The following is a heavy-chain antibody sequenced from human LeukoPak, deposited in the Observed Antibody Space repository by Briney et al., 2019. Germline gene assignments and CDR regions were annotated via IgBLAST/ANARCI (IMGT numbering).Heavy chain of an antibody. CDR3: ARHELGITMVRGVFAVFDP. CDR2: INHSGST. J-gene: IGHJ5*02. Sequence: PSETLSLTCAVYGGSFSGYYWSWIRQPPGKGLEWIGEINHSGSTNYNPSLKSRVTISVDTSKNQFSLKLSSVTAADTAVYYCARHELGITMVRGVFAVFDPWGQGTLVTVSS. V-gene: IGHV4-34*01. CDR1: GGSFSGYY. D-gene: IGHD3-10*01.